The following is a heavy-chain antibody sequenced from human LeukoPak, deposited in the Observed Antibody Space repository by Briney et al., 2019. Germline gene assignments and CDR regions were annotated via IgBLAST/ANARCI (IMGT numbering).Heavy chain of an antibody. D-gene: IGHD3-10*01. Sequence: ASVKVSCKASGYTFTGYYMHWVRQAPGQGLEWMGWISCDSGATNYAQKFQGRVTMTRDTSISTAYMELSSLRSDDTAIYYCARDLGLWVGEGGIDYWGQGTLVTVSS. CDR1: GYTFTGYY. CDR2: ISCDSGAT. V-gene: IGHV1-2*02. CDR3: ARDLGLWVGEGGIDY. J-gene: IGHJ4*02.